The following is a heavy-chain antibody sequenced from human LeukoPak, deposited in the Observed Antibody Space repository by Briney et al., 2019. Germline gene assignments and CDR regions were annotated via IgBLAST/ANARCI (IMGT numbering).Heavy chain of an antibody. CDR3: ARGDKDWFDP. CDR2: IYYSGST. V-gene: IGHV4-39*01. CDR1: GGSISSGTYY. D-gene: IGHD3-16*01. Sequence: PSETLSLTCIVSGGSISSGTYYWGWIRQPPGKGLEWIGSIYYSGSTYYNPSLKSRVTISVDTSKNQFSLKLSSATAADTAVYYCARGDKDWFDPWGQGTLVTVSS. J-gene: IGHJ5*02.